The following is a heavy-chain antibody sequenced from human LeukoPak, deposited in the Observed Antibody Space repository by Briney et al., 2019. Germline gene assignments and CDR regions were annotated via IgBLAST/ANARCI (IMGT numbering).Heavy chain of an antibody. J-gene: IGHJ4*02. CDR3: ARDSTLYSSGWYVY. CDR1: GFTFSSYS. V-gene: IGHV3-21*01. Sequence: GVSLRLSCAASGFTFSSYSMNWVRQAPGKGLEGVSSISSSSRYIYYADSVKGRFTISRDNAKNSLYLQMNRLSAEDTAVYYCARDSTLYSSGWYVYWGQGTLVTVSS. D-gene: IGHD6-19*01. CDR2: ISSSSRYI.